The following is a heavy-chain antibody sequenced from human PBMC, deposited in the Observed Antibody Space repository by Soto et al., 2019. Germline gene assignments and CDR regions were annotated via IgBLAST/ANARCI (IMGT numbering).Heavy chain of an antibody. J-gene: IGHJ4*02. CDR1: GYTFTSYY. CDR3: ARLTLAHDSSGYHIFDY. CDR2: INPSGGST. D-gene: IGHD3-22*01. V-gene: IGHV1-46*01. Sequence: GASVKVSCKASGYTFTSYYMHWVRQAPGQGLEWMGIINPSGGSTSYAQKFQGRVTMTRDTSINTAYLEWSSLKASDSAMYYCARLTLAHDSSGYHIFDYWGLGTLVTVSS.